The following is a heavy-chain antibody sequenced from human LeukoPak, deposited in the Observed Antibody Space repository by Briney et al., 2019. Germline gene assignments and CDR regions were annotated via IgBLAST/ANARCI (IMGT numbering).Heavy chain of an antibody. CDR2: FDPEDGET. J-gene: IGHJ4*02. CDR1: GYTLTGLS. V-gene: IGHV1-24*01. D-gene: IGHD3-22*01. Sequence: ASVTVSCTVSGYTLTGLSMHWVRQAPGKGLERMGGFDPEDGETIYSQKFQGRVTMTEDTSTDTAYMELSSLRSEDTAVYYCATVFNYYDSSGYYQGYYFDYWGQGTLVTVSS. CDR3: ATVFNYYDSSGYYQGYYFDY.